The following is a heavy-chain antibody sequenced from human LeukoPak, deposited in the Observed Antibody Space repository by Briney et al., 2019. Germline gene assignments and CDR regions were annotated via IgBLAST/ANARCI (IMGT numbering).Heavy chain of an antibody. CDR3: ARVAVEGREFFQH. D-gene: IGHD6-19*01. CDR1: AFTVSSNC. V-gene: IGHV3-66*02. CDR2: IYTAGNT. J-gene: IGHJ1*01. Sequence: GGSLRLSCTASAFTVSSNCMSWVRQAPGKGLEWVSLIYTAGNTYYADSVRGRFTISRDISRNTLYLQMNSLRIDDTAVYYCARVAVEGREFFQHWGQGTLVTVSS.